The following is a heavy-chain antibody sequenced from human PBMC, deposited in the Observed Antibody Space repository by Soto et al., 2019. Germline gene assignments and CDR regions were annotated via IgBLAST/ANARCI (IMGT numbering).Heavy chain of an antibody. CDR2: IYYSGST. J-gene: IGHJ5*02. CDR3: ARNGRGDILTGYYWGGWFDP. Sequence: SETLSLTCTVSGGSISSYYWSWIRQPPGKGLEWIGYIYYSGSTNYNPSLKSRVTISVDTSKNQFSLKLSSVTAADTAVYYCARNGRGDILTGYYWGGWFDPWGKGTLVTVSS. D-gene: IGHD3-9*01. CDR1: GGSISSYY. V-gene: IGHV4-59*01.